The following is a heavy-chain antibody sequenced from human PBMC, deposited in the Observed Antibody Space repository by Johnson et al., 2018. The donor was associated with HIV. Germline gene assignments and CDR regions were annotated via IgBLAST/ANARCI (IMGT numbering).Heavy chain of an antibody. CDR2: IKQDESNK. CDR3: AKTEDAFDI. V-gene: IGHV3-7*01. CDR1: GFTFSSYW. Sequence: VQLVESGGGLVQPGGSLRLSCAASGFTFSSYWMSWVRQAPGKGLEWVANIKQDESNKYYADSVKGRFTISRDNSKNTLYLQMNSLRAEDTAVYYCAKTEDAFDIWGQGTMVTVSS. J-gene: IGHJ3*02.